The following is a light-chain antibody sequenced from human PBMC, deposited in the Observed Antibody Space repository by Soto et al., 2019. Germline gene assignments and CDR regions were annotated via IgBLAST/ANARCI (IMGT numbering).Light chain of an antibody. Sequence: IELTQSPSSLSASVGDRVTITCRASQGIRSYLAWYQQKPGKAPQLLIYAASTLQSGVPSRFSGSGSGTDFTLTISSLQPYYFATYTCQQFNAYPRTVGGGSK. V-gene: IGKV1-9*01. J-gene: IGKJ4*01. CDR3: QQFNAYPRT. CDR2: AAS. CDR1: QGIRSY.